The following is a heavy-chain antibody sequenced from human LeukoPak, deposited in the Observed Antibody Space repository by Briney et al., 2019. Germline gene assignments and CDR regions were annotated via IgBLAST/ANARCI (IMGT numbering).Heavy chain of an antibody. D-gene: IGHD2-21*02. Sequence: GGSLRLSCAVSGFTFDDYGVSWVRRAPGKGLEWVSGISWNGGSTGYADSVKGRFTISRDNAKKSVYLKMNSLRGEDTALYYCARDYCGGDCYPFDYWGQGTLVTVSS. CDR2: ISWNGGST. CDR1: GFTFDDYG. V-gene: IGHV3-20*04. J-gene: IGHJ4*02. CDR3: ARDYCGGDCYPFDY.